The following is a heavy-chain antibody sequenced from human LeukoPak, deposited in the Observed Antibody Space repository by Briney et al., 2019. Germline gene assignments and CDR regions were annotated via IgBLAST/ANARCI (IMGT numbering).Heavy chain of an antibody. CDR1: GFTVSSNY. V-gene: IGHV3-53*01. J-gene: IGHJ4*02. D-gene: IGHD5-18*01. CDR3: ARAGYSYGYSDY. Sequence: PGGSLRLSCAASGFTVSSNYMSWVRQAPGKGLEWVSVIYSGGSTYYADSVKGRFTTSRDNSKSTLYLQMNSLRAEDTAVYYCARAGYSYGYSDYWGQGTLVTVSS. CDR2: IYSGGST.